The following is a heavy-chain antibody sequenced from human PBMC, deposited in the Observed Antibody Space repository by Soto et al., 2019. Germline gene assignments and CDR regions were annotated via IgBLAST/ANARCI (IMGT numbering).Heavy chain of an antibody. V-gene: IGHV3-30-3*01. CDR1: GCSFIISP. J-gene: IGHJ4*02. CDR2: ISYDGTNK. D-gene: IGHD2-8*02. Sequence: GWLRRSGSASGCSFIISPMRWVRQAPGKGPEWVALISYDGTNKFYADSVKGRFTISRDNSKSTLYLHVDSLRPEDAAVYYCARDPKTTGGQHWAFNYFDSWGQGTLVTVYS. CDR3: ARDPKTTGGQHWAFNYFDS.